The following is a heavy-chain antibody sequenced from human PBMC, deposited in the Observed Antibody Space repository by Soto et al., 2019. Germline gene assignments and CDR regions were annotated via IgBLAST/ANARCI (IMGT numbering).Heavy chain of an antibody. V-gene: IGHV3-7*01. Sequence: VGSLRLSCAVSGFTFSSYWMSWVRQAPGKGLEWVANIKQDGSEKYYVDSVKGRFTISRDNAKNSLYLQMNSLRAEDTAVYYCARDVSANDDRGYALRAFDIWGQGTMVTVSS. D-gene: IGHD5-12*01. CDR2: IKQDGSEK. J-gene: IGHJ3*02. CDR3: ARDVSANDDRGYALRAFDI. CDR1: GFTFSSYW.